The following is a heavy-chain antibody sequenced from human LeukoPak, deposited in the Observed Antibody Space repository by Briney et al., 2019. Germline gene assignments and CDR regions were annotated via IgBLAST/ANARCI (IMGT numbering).Heavy chain of an antibody. CDR1: GGSFSGYY. J-gene: IGHJ4*02. Sequence: SETLSLTCAVYGGSFSGYYWSWIRQPPGKGLEWIGEINHSGSTNYNPSLKSRVTISVDTSKNQFSLKLSSVTAADTAVYYCARGVGATYYWGQGTLVTVSS. CDR2: INHSGST. D-gene: IGHD1-26*01. V-gene: IGHV4-34*01. CDR3: ARGVGATYY.